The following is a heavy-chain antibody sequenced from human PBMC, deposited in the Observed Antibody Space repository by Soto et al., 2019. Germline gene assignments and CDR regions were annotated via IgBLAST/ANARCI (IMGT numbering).Heavy chain of an antibody. CDR1: GFTFSTYT. Sequence: EVQVVESGGDLVQPGGSLRPSCASSGFTFSTYTMNWVRQAQGKGLEWVSSLTGRGNYIYYADSVKSRFTISRDNAKNSLYLQMDSLRSEETALYYCVREDGIVGANSAFDYWGLGALVTVSS. D-gene: IGHD1-26*01. J-gene: IGHJ4*02. CDR2: LTGRGNYI. V-gene: IGHV3-21*01. CDR3: VREDGIVGANSAFDY.